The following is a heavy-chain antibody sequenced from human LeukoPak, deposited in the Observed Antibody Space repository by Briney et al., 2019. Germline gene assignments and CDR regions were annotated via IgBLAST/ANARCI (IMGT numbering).Heavy chain of an antibody. V-gene: IGHV3-11*01. Sequence: PGGSLRLSCAASGVTFSDYYMSWIRQAPGKGLEWASYISSPGTSIFYADSVKGRFTVSRDNTKNSLFLQMNSLRVEDTAVYYCARVSPYYYGAGPYYVIYWGQGTLVTVSS. J-gene: IGHJ4*02. D-gene: IGHD3-10*01. CDR3: ARVSPYYYGAGPYYVIY. CDR1: GVTFSDYY. CDR2: ISSPGTSI.